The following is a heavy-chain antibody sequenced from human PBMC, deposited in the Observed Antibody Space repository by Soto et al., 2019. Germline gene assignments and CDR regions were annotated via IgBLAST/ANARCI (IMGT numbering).Heavy chain of an antibody. D-gene: IGHD3-16*02. CDR1: GGSFSGYY. CDR2: INHSGST. CDR3: ARGGVINRSHYIVSSRYWYFDL. Sequence: QVQLQQWGAGLLKPSETLSLTCAVYGGSFSGYYWSWIRQPPGKGLEWIGEINHSGSTNYNPSLKSRVTVSVDTSKNQFSLKLSSVTAADTAVYYCARGGVINRSHYIVSSRYWYFDLWGRGTLVTVSS. V-gene: IGHV4-34*01. J-gene: IGHJ2*01.